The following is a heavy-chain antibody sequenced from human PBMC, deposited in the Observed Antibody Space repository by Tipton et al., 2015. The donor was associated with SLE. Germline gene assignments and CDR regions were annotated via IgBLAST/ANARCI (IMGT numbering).Heavy chain of an antibody. CDR2: IDHSGST. Sequence: TLSLTCVVYGGSFSDYSWSWIRQSPGKGLEWIGEIDHSGSTNYNPSLKSRVTISVDTSKIQFSLKLNSVTAADTAVYYCARHGSGTYHLVDYWGQGTLFTVSS. D-gene: IGHD1-26*01. CDR1: GGSFSDYS. CDR3: ARHGSGTYHLVDY. J-gene: IGHJ4*02. V-gene: IGHV4-34*01.